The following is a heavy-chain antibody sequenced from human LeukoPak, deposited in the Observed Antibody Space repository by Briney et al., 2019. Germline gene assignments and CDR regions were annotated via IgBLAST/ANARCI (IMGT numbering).Heavy chain of an antibody. Sequence: PSETLSLTCTVSGGSLSSYYWSWIRQPPGKGLEWIGYIYYSGSANYNPSLKSRVTISVDTSNNQFSLKLSSVTAADTAVYYCARAIVVVPSAANWFDPWGQGTLVTVSS. J-gene: IGHJ5*02. CDR3: ARAIVVVPSAANWFDP. CDR2: IYYSGSA. D-gene: IGHD2-21*01. CDR1: GGSLSSYY. V-gene: IGHV4-59*01.